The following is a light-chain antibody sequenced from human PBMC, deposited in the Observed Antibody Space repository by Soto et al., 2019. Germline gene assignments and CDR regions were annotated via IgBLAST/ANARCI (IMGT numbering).Light chain of an antibody. CDR3: QRSYSTPQT. V-gene: IGKV1-39*01. CDR1: QGISSY. Sequence: DIHLTQSPSSLSPSVGDRVTITCLVSQGISSYLNWYRQKPGKAPNLLIFGSSNLQSGVPSRFSGSGSGTDFTLTISSLQPEDVATYYGQRSYSTPQTFGGGTKVDIK. J-gene: IGKJ4*01. CDR2: GSS.